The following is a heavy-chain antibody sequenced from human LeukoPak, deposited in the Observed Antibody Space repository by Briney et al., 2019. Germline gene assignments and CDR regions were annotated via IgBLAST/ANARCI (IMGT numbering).Heavy chain of an antibody. CDR2: IFRDGST. J-gene: IGHJ6*03. V-gene: IGHV3-53*01. CDR1: GFNVRTNY. D-gene: IGHD4-17*01. CDR3: ARDGYDGDYVRPGPYYYYYMDV. Sequence: GGSLRLSCAVSGFNVRTNYMSWVRQAPGKGLEWVSVIFRDGSTYYGDSVRGRFSISRDNSKNMVFLQMNNLRAEDTAVYFCARDGYDGDYVRPGPYYYYYMDVWGKGTTVTVSS.